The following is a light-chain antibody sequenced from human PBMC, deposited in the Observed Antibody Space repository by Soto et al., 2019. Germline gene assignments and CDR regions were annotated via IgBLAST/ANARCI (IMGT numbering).Light chain of an antibody. V-gene: IGKV3-20*01. CDR3: EQYGSSPPYT. J-gene: IGKJ2*01. CDR1: QSVSSNY. CDR2: GAS. Sequence: EIVLTQSPGTLSLSPGERATLSCRASQSVSSNYLAWYQKRPGQAPRLLIYGASSRATGIPDRFSGSGSGTDFTLTISRLEAEGFAVYYCEQYGSSPPYTFGQGTKLEIK.